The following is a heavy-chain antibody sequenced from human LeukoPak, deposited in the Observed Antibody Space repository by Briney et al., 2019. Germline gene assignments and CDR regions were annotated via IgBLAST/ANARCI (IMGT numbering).Heavy chain of an antibody. CDR2: SSYDGGNT. CDR1: RFSFRSYD. D-gene: IGHD6-13*01. V-gene: IGHV3-30*18. CDR3: AKDGQLGGSSWFTLYFDY. Sequence: PGGSLRLSCAASRFSFRSYDMHWVRQAPGKGLEWLALSSYDGGNTYYTDSVKGRFTISRDNSKNTLYLQMNSLRPEDTAVYYCAKDGQLGGSSWFTLYFDYWGQGTLVTVSS. J-gene: IGHJ4*02.